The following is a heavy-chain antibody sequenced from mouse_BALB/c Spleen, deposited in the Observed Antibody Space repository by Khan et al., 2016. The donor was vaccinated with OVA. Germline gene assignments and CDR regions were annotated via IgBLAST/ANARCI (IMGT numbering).Heavy chain of an antibody. CDR1: GYTFTSYW. J-gene: IGHJ4*01. CDR3: ARTARATFAMEY. V-gene: IGHV1-7*01. D-gene: IGHD3-2*01. Sequence: QVQLQQSGAELAKPGASVKMSCKASGYTFTSYWMHWVKQRPGQGLEWIGYINPSTGYTEYNQKFKDKATLTADKSSSTAYMQLSSLTSEDSAVYYCARTARATFAMEYWGQGTSGTVSS. CDR2: INPSTGYT.